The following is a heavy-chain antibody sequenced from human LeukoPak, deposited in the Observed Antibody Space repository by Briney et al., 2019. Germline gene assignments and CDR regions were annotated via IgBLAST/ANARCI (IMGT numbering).Heavy chain of an antibody. CDR2: IRDSGSST. CDR3: AKYGPQDSGSSHFDY. D-gene: IGHD1-26*01. J-gene: IGHJ4*02. V-gene: IGHV3-23*01. Sequence: GGSPRLSCAASGFTFSSYAMSWVRQAPGKGLEWVSAIRDSGSSTHCADSVKGRFTTSRDNSKNTLFLQMNSLRAEDTAIYYCAKYGPQDSGSSHFDYWGQGALVPVSS. CDR1: GFTFSSYA.